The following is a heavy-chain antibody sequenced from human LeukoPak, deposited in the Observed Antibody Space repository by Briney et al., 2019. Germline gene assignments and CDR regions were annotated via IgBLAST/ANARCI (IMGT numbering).Heavy chain of an antibody. CDR3: ARDGCLEGCSTFDY. Sequence: ASVRVSCKASGYTFTSYGISWVRQAPGQGLEWMGWISAYNGNTNYAQKLQGRVTMTTDTSTSTAYMELRSLRSDDTAVYYCARDGCLEGCSTFDYWGQGTLVTVSS. J-gene: IGHJ4*02. CDR1: GYTFTSYG. CDR2: ISAYNGNT. D-gene: IGHD3-3*01. V-gene: IGHV1-18*01.